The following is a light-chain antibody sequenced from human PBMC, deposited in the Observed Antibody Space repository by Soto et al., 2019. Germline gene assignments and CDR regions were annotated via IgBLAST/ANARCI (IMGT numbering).Light chain of an antibody. CDR3: QQYNSIRET. CDR2: DAS. CDR1: QSISSW. V-gene: IGKV1-5*01. Sequence: DIQMTQSPSTLSASVGDRVTITCRASQSISSWLAWYQQKPGKAPKLLIYDASSLESGVPSRFSGSGSGTEFTLTISSLQPDDFATYYCQQYNSIRETFGQGTKVDIK. J-gene: IGKJ1*01.